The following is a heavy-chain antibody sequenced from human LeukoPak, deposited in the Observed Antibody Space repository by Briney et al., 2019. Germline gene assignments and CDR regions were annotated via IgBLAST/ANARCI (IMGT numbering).Heavy chain of an antibody. Sequence: GGSLRLSCAASGFTFSNAWMSWVRQAPGKGLEWVGRIKSKTDGGTTDYAAPVKGRFTISRDNAKNSLYLQMNSLRAEDTALYYCAKDRGSSSWYAPDDYYYGMDVWGQGTTVTVSS. J-gene: IGHJ6*02. CDR1: GFTFSNAW. CDR3: AKDRGSSSWYAPDDYYYGMDV. CDR2: IKSKTDGGTT. V-gene: IGHV3-15*05. D-gene: IGHD6-13*01.